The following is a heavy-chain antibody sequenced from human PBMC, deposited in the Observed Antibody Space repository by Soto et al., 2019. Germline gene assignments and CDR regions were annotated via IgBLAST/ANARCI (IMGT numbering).Heavy chain of an antibody. J-gene: IGHJ5*01. CDR3: ARGRYCLTGRCFPNWFDS. D-gene: IGHD7-27*01. V-gene: IGHV4-30-4*01. Sequence: SEPLSLTCSVSGDSISNLDYFWAWIRQPPGQALEYIGYIYKSATTYYNPSFESRVAISVDTSKSQFSLNVTSVTAADTAVYFCARGRYCLTGRCFPNWFDSWGQVALVTVPQ. CDR1: GDSISNLDYF. CDR2: IYKSATT.